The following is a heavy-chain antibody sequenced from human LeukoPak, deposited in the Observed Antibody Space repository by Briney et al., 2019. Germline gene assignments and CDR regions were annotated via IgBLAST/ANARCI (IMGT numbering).Heavy chain of an antibody. J-gene: IGHJ4*02. CDR2: ISSSGSTI. V-gene: IGHV3-11*01. CDR3: ARTKVGATTPEPPFDY. Sequence: PGGSLRLSCAASGFTVSSNYMTWIRQAPGKGLEWVSYISSSGSTIYYADSVKGRFTISRDNAKNSLYLQMNSLRAEDTAVYYCARTKVGATTPEPPFDYWGQGTLVTVSS. D-gene: IGHD1-26*01. CDR1: GFTVSSNY.